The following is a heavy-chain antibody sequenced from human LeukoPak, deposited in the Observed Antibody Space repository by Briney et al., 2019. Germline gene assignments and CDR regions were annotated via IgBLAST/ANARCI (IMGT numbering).Heavy chain of an antibody. Sequence: SSETLSLTCTVSGGSISSGGYYWSWIRQHPGKGLEWIGYIYYSGSTYYNPSLKSRVTISVDTSKNQFSLKLSSVTAADTAVYYCRGGDLDAFDIWGQGTMVTVSS. J-gene: IGHJ3*02. CDR1: GGSISSGGYY. CDR2: IYYSGST. D-gene: IGHD2-21*02. V-gene: IGHV4-31*03. CDR3: RGGDLDAFDI.